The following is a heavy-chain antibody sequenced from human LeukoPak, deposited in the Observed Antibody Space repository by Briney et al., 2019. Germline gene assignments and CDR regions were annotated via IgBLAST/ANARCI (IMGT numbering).Heavy chain of an antibody. CDR2: IYYSGST. CDR3: ARGATSLSYFDS. D-gene: IGHD2/OR15-2a*01. CDR1: GGSIGSSGYY. V-gene: IGHV4-61*08. Sequence: SETLSLTCTVSGGSIGSSGYYWTWIRQPPGKGLEWIGYIYYSGSTNYNPSLKSRVTISVDTSKNQFSLKLSSVTAADTAVYYCARGATSLSYFDSRGQGTLVTVSS. J-gene: IGHJ4*02.